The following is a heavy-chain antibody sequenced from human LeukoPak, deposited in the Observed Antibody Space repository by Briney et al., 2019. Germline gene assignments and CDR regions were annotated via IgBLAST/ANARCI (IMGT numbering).Heavy chain of an antibody. V-gene: IGHV3-64*01. CDR1: GFTFSSYA. D-gene: IGHD2-2*01. J-gene: IGHJ5*02. Sequence: GGSLRLSCAASGFTFSSYAMHWVRQAPGKGLEYVSAISSNGGSTYYANSVKGRFTISRDNSKNTLYLQMGSLRAEDMAVYYCARDSSTSLSSWGQGTLVTVSS. CDR3: ARDSSTSLSS. CDR2: ISSNGGST.